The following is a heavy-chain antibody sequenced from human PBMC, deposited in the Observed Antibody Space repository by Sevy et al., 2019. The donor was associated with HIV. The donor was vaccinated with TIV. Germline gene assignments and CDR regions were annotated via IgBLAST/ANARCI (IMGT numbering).Heavy chain of an antibody. D-gene: IGHD6-19*01. CDR3: ARHHVAVAGAPRVDV. CDR1: GYSFTNYW. J-gene: IGHJ6*02. V-gene: IGHV5-51*01. CDR2: IYPGDSDT. Sequence: GESLKISCKGSGYSFTNYWIGWVRQMPGKGLEWMGIIYPGDSDTRYSPSFQGQVSMSVDKSISTAYLQWSSLKASDTAMYYCARHHVAVAGAPRVDVWGQGTTVTVSS.